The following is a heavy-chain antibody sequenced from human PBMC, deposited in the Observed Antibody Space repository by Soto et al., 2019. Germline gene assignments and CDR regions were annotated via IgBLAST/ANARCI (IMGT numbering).Heavy chain of an antibody. Sequence: GGSLILSCAASGFTFSSYSMSWVRQAPGKGLEWVSAVSGGGGNSYYADSVKGRFTISRDNSKNTLYLQMNSLRAEDTAVYYCAKDSGGWLVPGGYYFDYWGQGTLVTVSS. CDR1: GFTFSSYS. CDR2: VSGGGGNS. CDR3: AKDSGGWLVPGGYYFDY. J-gene: IGHJ4*02. V-gene: IGHV3-23*01. D-gene: IGHD6-19*01.